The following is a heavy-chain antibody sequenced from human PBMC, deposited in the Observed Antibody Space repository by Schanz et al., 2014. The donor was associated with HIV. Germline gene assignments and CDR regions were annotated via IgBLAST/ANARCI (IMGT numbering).Heavy chain of an antibody. CDR1: GFTFSSYA. CDR3: AKGPNKFGSGTSD. J-gene: IGHJ4*02. Sequence: EVQLVESGGGLVQPGRSLRLSCAASGFTFSSYAMSWVRQAPGKGLEWVSVISGSGGSTYYADSVKGRFTISRDNSKNTLFLQMNRLRAEDTAVYYCAKGPNKFGSGTSDWGQGTLVTVSS. D-gene: IGHD3-10*01. CDR2: ISGSGGST. V-gene: IGHV3-23*04.